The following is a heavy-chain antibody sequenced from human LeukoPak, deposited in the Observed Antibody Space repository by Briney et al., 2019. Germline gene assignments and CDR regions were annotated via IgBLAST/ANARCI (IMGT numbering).Heavy chain of an antibody. J-gene: IGHJ4*02. CDR1: GFTFSSYA. CDR2: ISYDGSNK. D-gene: IGHD3-10*01. V-gene: IGHV3-30*04. CDR3: AKDELLLSFED. Sequence: GGSLRLSCAASGFTFSSYAMHWVRQAPGKGLEWAAVISYDGSNKYYADSVKGRFTISRDNSKNTLYLQMNSLRAEDTAVYYCAKDELLLSFEDWGQGTLVTVSS.